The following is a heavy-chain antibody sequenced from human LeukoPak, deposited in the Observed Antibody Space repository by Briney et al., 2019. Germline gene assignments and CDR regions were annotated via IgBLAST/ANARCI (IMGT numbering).Heavy chain of an antibody. D-gene: IGHD3-3*01. Sequence: PGGSLRLSCTASGFNFREYAMAWVRQAPGKGLEWISFIRSRYTGGATKYAASVQGRFTISREDSKRVAYLEMNSLKSDDTAVYYCAGGPRSRFFEWFHFERWGQGTLVTVS. CDR3: AGGPRSRFFEWFHFER. CDR2: IRSRYTGGAT. CDR1: GFNFREYA. J-gene: IGHJ4*02. V-gene: IGHV3-49*04.